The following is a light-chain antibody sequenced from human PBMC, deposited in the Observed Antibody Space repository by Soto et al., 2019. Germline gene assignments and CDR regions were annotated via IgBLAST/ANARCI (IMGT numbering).Light chain of an antibody. V-gene: IGLV2-11*01. CDR2: DVT. CDR3: CSYAGSYTYV. J-gene: IGLJ1*01. CDR1: SSEVGGYTY. Sequence: QSALTQPRSVSGSPGQSVTISCTGTSSEVGGYTYVSWYQQHPGKAPKLIIYDVTERPSGVPARFSGSKSGNTASLTISGLQAEDEADYYCCSYAGSYTYVFGTGTKLTVL.